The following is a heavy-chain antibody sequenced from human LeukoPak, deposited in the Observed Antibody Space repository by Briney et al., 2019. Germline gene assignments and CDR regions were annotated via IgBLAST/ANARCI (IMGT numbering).Heavy chain of an antibody. D-gene: IGHD3-9*01. CDR2: IWYDGSNK. J-gene: IGHJ4*02. V-gene: IGHV3-33*08. CDR3: ARARHGILTGYYLDY. CDR1: GFTFSNAW. Sequence: PGGSLRLSCAASGFTFSNAWMSWVRQAPGKGLEWVTVIWYDGSNKYYADSVKGRFTISRDNSKDTLYLQMNSLRAEDTAVYYCARARHGILTGYYLDYWGQGTLVTVSS.